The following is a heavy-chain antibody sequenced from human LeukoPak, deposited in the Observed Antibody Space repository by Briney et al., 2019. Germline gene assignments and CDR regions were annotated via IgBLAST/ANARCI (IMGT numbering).Heavy chain of an antibody. D-gene: IGHD1-26*01. J-gene: IGHJ4*02. CDR1: GFTFSSYE. CDR3: ARDVVGAIRFDY. CDR2: ISSSCSTI. V-gene: IGHV3-48*03. Sequence: GGSLRLSCAASGFTFSSYEMNWVRQAPGKGLEWVSYISSSCSTIYYADSVKGRFTISRDNAKNSLYLQMNSLRAEDTAVYYCARDVVGAIRFDYWGQGTLVTVSS.